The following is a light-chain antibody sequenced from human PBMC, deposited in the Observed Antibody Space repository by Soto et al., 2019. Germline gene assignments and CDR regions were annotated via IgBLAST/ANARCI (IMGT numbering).Light chain of an antibody. CDR2: AAS. CDR1: QGISNY. V-gene: IGKV1-27*01. J-gene: IGKJ3*01. CDR3: QKCNSAPFT. Sequence: DIQMTQSPSSLSASVGDRVTITCRASQGISNYLAWYQQKPGKVPKLLIYAASTLQSGVPSRCSGSVSGRDFTLTISSLQPEDVATYYCQKCNSAPFTFGPGTKVDIK.